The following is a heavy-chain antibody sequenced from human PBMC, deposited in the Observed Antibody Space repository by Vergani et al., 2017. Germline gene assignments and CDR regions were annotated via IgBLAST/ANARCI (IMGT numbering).Heavy chain of an antibody. CDR3: AKGMDCGGDCYYYFDY. Sequence: VQLLESGGGLVQPGGSLRLSCAASGFTFSDYYMSWIRQAPGKGLEWVSYISSSGSTIYYADSVKGRFTISRDNAKNSLYLQMNSLRAEDTAVYYCAKGMDCGGDCYYYFDYWGQGTLVTVSS. CDR2: ISSSGSTI. V-gene: IGHV3-11*01. J-gene: IGHJ4*02. CDR1: GFTFSDYY. D-gene: IGHD2-21*02.